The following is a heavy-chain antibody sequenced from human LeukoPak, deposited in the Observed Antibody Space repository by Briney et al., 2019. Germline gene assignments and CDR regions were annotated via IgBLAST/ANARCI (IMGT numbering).Heavy chain of an antibody. Sequence: GGSLRLSCAASGFTFSSYGMSWVRQAPGKGLEWVSTISGSGGSTYYADSVKGRFTISRDNSKNTLYLQMNSLGAEDTAVYYCAEHYRGGWATAFDIWGQGTMVTVSS. D-gene: IGHD3-10*01. V-gene: IGHV3-23*01. J-gene: IGHJ3*02. CDR3: AEHYRGGWATAFDI. CDR2: ISGSGGST. CDR1: GFTFSSYG.